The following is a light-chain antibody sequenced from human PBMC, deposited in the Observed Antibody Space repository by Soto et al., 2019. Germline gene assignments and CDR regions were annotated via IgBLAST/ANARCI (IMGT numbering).Light chain of an antibody. Sequence: DIQMTQSPSTLSASVGDRVTITCRASQSISNWLAWYQQKPGKAPKLLIYDVSRLESGVPSRFSGSASGTEFTLTISSLQPDDFATYYCQQYNSYPLTFGQGTKVEIK. J-gene: IGKJ1*01. CDR3: QQYNSYPLT. CDR2: DVS. V-gene: IGKV1-5*01. CDR1: QSISNW.